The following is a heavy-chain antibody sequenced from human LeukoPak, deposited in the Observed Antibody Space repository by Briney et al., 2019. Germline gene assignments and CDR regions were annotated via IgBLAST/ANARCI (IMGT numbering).Heavy chain of an antibody. V-gene: IGHV1-69*01. CDR2: ILPIFGTA. CDR1: GGTFGSYV. J-gene: IGHJ5*02. CDR3: ARDRGGLDP. Sequence: SVKVSCKTSGGTFGSYVISWVRQAPGQGLDWMGGILPIFGTADYAQKFQDRVTITADESTNTAYMELKSLTSEDTAVYYCARDRGGLDPWGQGTLVTVSS. D-gene: IGHD4-23*01.